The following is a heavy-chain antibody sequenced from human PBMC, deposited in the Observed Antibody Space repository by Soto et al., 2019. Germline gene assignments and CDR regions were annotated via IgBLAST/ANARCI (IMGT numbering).Heavy chain of an antibody. V-gene: IGHV1-69*13. CDR3: AREIVVVPVSDYYGMDV. D-gene: IGHD2-2*01. CDR1: GGTFSSYA. J-gene: IGHJ6*02. CDR2: IIPIFGTA. Sequence: SVKVSCKASGGTFSSYAISWVRQAPGQGLEWMGGIIPIFGTANYAQKFQGRVTITADESTSTAYMELSSLGSEDTAVYYCAREIVVVPVSDYYGMDVWGQGTTVTVSS.